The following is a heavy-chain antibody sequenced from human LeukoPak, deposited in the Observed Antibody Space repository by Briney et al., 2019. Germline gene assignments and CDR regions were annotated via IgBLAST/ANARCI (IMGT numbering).Heavy chain of an antibody. CDR1: GGSISSSSYY. CDR2: IYSSGST. CDR3: ARRGGSGRSFDY. Sequence: PSETLSLTCTVSGGSISSSSYYWGWIRQPPGKGLEWIGSIYSSGSTYYNPSLKSRVTISVDTSKNQFSLNLSSVPASDTAVYYCARRGGSGRSFDYWGQGIPVTVSS. D-gene: IGHD3-10*01. V-gene: IGHV4-39*01. J-gene: IGHJ4*02.